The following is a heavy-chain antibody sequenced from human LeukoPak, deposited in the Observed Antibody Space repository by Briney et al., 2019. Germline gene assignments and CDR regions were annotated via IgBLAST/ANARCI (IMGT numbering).Heavy chain of an antibody. D-gene: IGHD3-10*01. CDR2: ISSSSSYI. V-gene: IGHV3-21*01. Sequence: GGSLRLSCAASGFTFSSYSMNWVRQAPGKGLEWVSSISSSSSYIYYADSVKGRFTISRDNAKNSLYLQMNSLRAEDTAVYYCARDRPIYGSWRWFDPWSQGTLVTVSS. CDR3: ARDRPIYGSWRWFDP. J-gene: IGHJ5*02. CDR1: GFTFSSYS.